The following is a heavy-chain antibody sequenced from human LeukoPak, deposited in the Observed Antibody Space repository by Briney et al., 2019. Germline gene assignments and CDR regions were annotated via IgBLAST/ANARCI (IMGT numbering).Heavy chain of an antibody. D-gene: IGHD6-6*01. V-gene: IGHV4-4*07. CDR3: ARGGSSSSLHYYYYYMDV. Sequence: SETLSLTCTVSGGSISSYYWSWIRQPAGKGLEWIGRIYTRGSTNYNPSLKSRVTMSVDTSKNQFSLKLSSVTAADTAVYYCARGGSSSSLHYYYYYMDVWGKGTTVTVSS. J-gene: IGHJ6*03. CDR2: IYTRGST. CDR1: GGSISSYY.